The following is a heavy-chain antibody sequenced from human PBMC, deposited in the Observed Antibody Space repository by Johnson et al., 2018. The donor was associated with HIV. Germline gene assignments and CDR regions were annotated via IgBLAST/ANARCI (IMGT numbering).Heavy chain of an antibody. D-gene: IGHD4-23*01. CDR3: AKRATVVSGSPSDAFHI. Sequence: VQLVESGGGLVQPGGSLRLSCAASEFTFSSYTMIWVRQAPGKGLEWVSGISGSGVSTYYADFVKGRFTISRDNSKNTLYLQMNSLRPEDTAVYFCAKRATVVSGSPSDAFHIWDQGTRVTVSS. V-gene: IGHV3-23*04. CDR1: EFTFSSYT. CDR2: ISGSGVST. J-gene: IGHJ3*02.